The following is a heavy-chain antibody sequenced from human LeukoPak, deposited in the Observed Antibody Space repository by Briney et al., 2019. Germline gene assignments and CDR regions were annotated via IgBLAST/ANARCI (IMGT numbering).Heavy chain of an antibody. CDR1: GGSISSSSYY. Sequence: SETLSLTCTVSGGSISSSSYYWGWIRQPPGRGLEWIGTIYYSGTTYYNPSLKSRVTISIDTSKNQFSLKLSSVTAADTAVYYCARNFPGVGCSGGSCYDYWGQGTLVTVSS. D-gene: IGHD2-15*01. J-gene: IGHJ4*02. CDR3: ARNFPGVGCSGGSCYDY. V-gene: IGHV4-39*07. CDR2: IYYSGTT.